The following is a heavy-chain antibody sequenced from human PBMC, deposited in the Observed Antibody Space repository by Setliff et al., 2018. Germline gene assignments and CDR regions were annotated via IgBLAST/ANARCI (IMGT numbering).Heavy chain of an antibody. D-gene: IGHD5-12*01. Sequence: GESLKISCVGSGFNFDEFAMHWVRQAPGKGLEWVSFISWDGSSTSYADSVTGRFTISRDNSKVSLFLEMNSLTTEDTALYYCTKDRSDSGYAGFDYWGQGSQVTVS. J-gene: IGHJ4*02. V-gene: IGHV3-43D*04. CDR3: TKDRSDSGYAGFDY. CDR1: GFNFDEFA. CDR2: ISWDGSST.